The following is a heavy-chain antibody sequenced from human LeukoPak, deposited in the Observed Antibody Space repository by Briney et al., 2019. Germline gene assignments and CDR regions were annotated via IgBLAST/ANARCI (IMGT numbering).Heavy chain of an antibody. J-gene: IGHJ2*01. V-gene: IGHV3-7*01. CDR3: ARRRLKGKYGDDSYWYFDL. D-gene: IGHD4-17*01. CDR2: IKQDGSAK. Sequence: GGSLRLSCAASGFSFSSYWMSWVRQAPVKGLEWVANIKQDGSAKSYVDSVKGRFTISRDNAKNSAHLQMNSLRAEDTAVYYCARRRLKGKYGDDSYWYFDLWGRGTLVSVSS. CDR1: GFSFSSYW.